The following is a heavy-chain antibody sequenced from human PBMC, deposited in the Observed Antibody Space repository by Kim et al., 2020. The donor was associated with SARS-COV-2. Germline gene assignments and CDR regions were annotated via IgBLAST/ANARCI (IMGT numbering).Heavy chain of an antibody. Sequence: SVKVSCKASGGTFSSYAISWVRQAPGQGLEWMGGIIPIFGTANYAQKFQGRVTIPADESTSTAYMELSSLRSEDTAVYYCARGGAVTTAPAFDYWGQGTLVTVSS. CDR3: ARGGAVTTAPAFDY. CDR1: GGTFSSYA. D-gene: IGHD4-17*01. CDR2: IIPIFGTA. J-gene: IGHJ4*02. V-gene: IGHV1-69*13.